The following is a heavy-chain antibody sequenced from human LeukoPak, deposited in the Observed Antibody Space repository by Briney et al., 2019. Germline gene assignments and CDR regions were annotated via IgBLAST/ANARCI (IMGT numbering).Heavy chain of an antibody. J-gene: IGHJ4*02. CDR2: INPNSGGT. CDR1: GYTFTSYY. V-gene: IGHV1-2*02. CDR3: ARAYYYDSSGYYSHFDY. Sequence: ASVKVSCKASGYTFTSYYMHWVRQAPGQGLEWMGWINPNSGGTNYAQKFQGRVTMTRDTSISTAYMELSRLRSDDTAVYYCARAYYYDSSGYYSHFDYWGQGTLVTVSS. D-gene: IGHD3-22*01.